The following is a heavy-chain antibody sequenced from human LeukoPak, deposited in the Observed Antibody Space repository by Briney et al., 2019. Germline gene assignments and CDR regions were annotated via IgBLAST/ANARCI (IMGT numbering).Heavy chain of an antibody. J-gene: IGHJ4*02. Sequence: GGSLRLSCAASGFTFSSYGMHWVRQAPGKGLEWVAFIPYDGSNKYYADSVKGRFTISRDNSKNTLYLQMNSLRAEDTAVYFCARREVYFDYWGQGTLVPVSS. V-gene: IGHV3-30*02. CDR3: ARREVYFDY. CDR1: GFTFSSYG. D-gene: IGHD1-14*01. CDR2: IPYDGSNK.